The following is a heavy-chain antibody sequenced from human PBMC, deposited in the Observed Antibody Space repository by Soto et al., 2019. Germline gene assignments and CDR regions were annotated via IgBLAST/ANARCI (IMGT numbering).Heavy chain of an antibody. Sequence: QVQLVESGGGVVQPGRSLRLSCAASGFTFSSYGMHWVRQAPGKGLEWVAVIWYDGSNKYYADSVKGRFTISRDNSKNTLYLQMNSLRAEDTAVYYCARHYDILTGYYTPYFGYWGQGTLVTVSS. CDR3: ARHYDILTGYYTPYFGY. V-gene: IGHV3-33*01. D-gene: IGHD3-9*01. CDR2: IWYDGSNK. J-gene: IGHJ4*02. CDR1: GFTFSSYG.